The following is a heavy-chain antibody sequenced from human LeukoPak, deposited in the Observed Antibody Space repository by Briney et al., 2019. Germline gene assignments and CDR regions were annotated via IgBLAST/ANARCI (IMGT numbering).Heavy chain of an antibody. Sequence: SGGSLRLSCAASGFTFSSYRMNWVRQAPGKGLEWVSSISSSSSYIYYAGSVKGRFTISRDNAKNSLYLQMNSLRAEDTAVYYFARGPTVTRSYYFDYWGQGTLVTVSS. V-gene: IGHV3-21*01. J-gene: IGHJ4*02. CDR1: GFTFSSYR. CDR2: ISSSSSYI. D-gene: IGHD4-17*01. CDR3: ARGPTVTRSYYFDY.